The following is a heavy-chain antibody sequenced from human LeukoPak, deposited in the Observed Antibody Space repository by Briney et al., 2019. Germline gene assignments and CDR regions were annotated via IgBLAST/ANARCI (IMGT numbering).Heavy chain of an antibody. Sequence: SVKVSCKASGGTFSSYAISWVRQAPGQGLEWMGGIIPIFGTANNAQKFQGRVTITTDESTRTAYMGLSSLRSEDTAVYYCARSSNGGGDFDYWGQGTLVTVSS. CDR1: GGTFSSYA. D-gene: IGHD3-10*01. CDR2: IIPIFGTA. J-gene: IGHJ4*02. V-gene: IGHV1-69*05. CDR3: ARSSNGGGDFDY.